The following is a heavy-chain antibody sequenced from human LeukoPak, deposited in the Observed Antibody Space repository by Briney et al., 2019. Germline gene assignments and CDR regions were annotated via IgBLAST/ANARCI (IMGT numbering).Heavy chain of an antibody. V-gene: IGHV4-30-4*01. Sequence: SEALSLTCTVSGASISSGDYHWNWIRQPPGKGLEWIGFIHDSGSTYYNPSLKSRVSISRDMSKNQLSLMLSSVTAADTAVYYCARGFGAGNYYYGWFDPWGQGTLVSVSS. CDR1: GASISSGDYH. D-gene: IGHD3-10*01. CDR2: IHDSGST. J-gene: IGHJ5*02. CDR3: ARGFGAGNYYYGWFDP.